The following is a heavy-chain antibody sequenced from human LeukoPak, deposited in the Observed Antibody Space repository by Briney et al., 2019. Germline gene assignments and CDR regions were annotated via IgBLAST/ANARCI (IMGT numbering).Heavy chain of an antibody. CDR3: AKYYDFLSGYYYMDV. V-gene: IGHV4-59*01. CDR2: VYNTGST. J-gene: IGHJ6*03. D-gene: IGHD3-3*01. CDR1: GVSISTYS. Sequence: KASETLSLTCTVSGVSISTYSWSWIRQSPDKGLEWLGYVYNTGSTDYNPSLKNRVTISVDTSKNQFSPKLSSVTAADTAVYYCAKYYDFLSGYYYMDVWGKGTTVTVSS.